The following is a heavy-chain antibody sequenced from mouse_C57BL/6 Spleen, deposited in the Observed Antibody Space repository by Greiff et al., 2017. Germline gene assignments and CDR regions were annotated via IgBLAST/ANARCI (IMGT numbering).Heavy chain of an antibody. V-gene: IGHV1-64*01. CDR3: ARYYDYDDGFDY. J-gene: IGHJ2*01. Sequence: VQLQQSGAELVKPGASVKLSCKASGYTFTSYWMHWVKQRPGQGLEWIGMIHPNSGSTNYNEKFKSKATLTVDKSSSTAYMQLSSLTSEDSAVYYCARYYDYDDGFDYWGQGTTLTVSS. CDR1: GYTFTSYW. CDR2: IHPNSGST. D-gene: IGHD2-4*01.